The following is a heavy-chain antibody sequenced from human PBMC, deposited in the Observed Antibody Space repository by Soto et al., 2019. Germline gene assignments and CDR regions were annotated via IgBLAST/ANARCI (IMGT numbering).Heavy chain of an antibody. CDR3: TRIRTSGTGDAFDI. CDR1: GFTFSNYR. CDR2: VSEDGTYK. D-gene: IGHD1-1*01. J-gene: IGHJ3*02. V-gene: IGHV3-30-3*01. Sequence: QVQLVESGGGVVQPGRSPRLSCAASGFTFSNYRVNWVRQAPGKGLEWVAIVSEDGTYKYYADSVKGRFTISRDNSKNTLYLQMDSLRVEDTAIYYCTRIRTSGTGDAFDIWGQGTMVIVSS.